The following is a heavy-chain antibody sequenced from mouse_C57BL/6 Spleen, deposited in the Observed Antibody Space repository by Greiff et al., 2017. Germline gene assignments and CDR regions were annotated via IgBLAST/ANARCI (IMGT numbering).Heavy chain of an antibody. CDR1: GYTFTSYW. CDR2: IDPSDSYT. J-gene: IGHJ1*03. D-gene: IGHD4-1*01. CDR3: ARSVELGLYFDG. V-gene: IGHV1-69*01. Sequence: QVQLQQPGAELVMPGASVKLSCKASGYTFTSYWMHWVKQRPGQGLEWIGEIDPSDSYTNYNQKFKGKSTLTVDKSSSTAYMQLSSLTSEDSAVYYCARSVELGLYFDGWGTGTTVTVSS.